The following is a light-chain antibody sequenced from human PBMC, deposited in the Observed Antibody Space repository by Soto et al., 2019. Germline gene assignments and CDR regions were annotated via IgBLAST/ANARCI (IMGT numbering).Light chain of an antibody. CDR3: AAWDDSLNGWV. CDR2: SNN. V-gene: IGLV1-44*01. Sequence: QAVVTQPPSASGTPGQRVTISCSGSSSNIGSNTVNWYQHLPGTAPKLLIYSNNQRPSGVPDRFSGSKSGTSASPAISGLQSEDEADYYCAAWDDSLNGWVFGGGTKLTVL. J-gene: IGLJ3*02. CDR1: SSNIGSNT.